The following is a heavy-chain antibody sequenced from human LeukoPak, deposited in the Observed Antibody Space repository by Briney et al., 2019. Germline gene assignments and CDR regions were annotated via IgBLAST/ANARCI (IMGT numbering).Heavy chain of an antibody. CDR3: ARIAAAGSYWFDP. CDR2: IIPIFGTA. J-gene: IGHJ5*02. CDR1: GGTFSSYA. V-gene: IGHV1-69*05. Sequence: SVKVSCKASGGTFSSYATSWVRQAPGQGLEWMGGIIPIFGTANYAQKFQGRVTITTDESTSTAYMELSSLRSEDTAVYYCARIAAAGSYWFDPWGQGTLVTVSS. D-gene: IGHD6-13*01.